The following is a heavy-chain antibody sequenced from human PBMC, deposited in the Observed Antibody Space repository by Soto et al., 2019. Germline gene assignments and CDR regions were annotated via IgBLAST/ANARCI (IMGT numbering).Heavy chain of an antibody. CDR3: APLNYYDSSGYQRGGSQH. D-gene: IGHD3-22*01. CDR2: IIPILGIA. J-gene: IGHJ1*01. Sequence: QVQLVQSGAEVKKPGSSVKVSCKASGGTFSSYTISWVRQAPGQGLEWMGRIIPILGIANYAQKFQGRVTITADKSTSTAYMELISLRSEDTAVYYCAPLNYYDSSGYQRGGSQHWGQGTLVTVSS. CDR1: GGTFSSYT. V-gene: IGHV1-69*02.